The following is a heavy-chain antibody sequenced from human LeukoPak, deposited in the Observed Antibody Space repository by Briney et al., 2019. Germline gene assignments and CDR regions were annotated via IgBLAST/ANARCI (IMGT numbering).Heavy chain of an antibody. J-gene: IGHJ4*02. CDR2: ISAYNGNT. CDR3: ARGYDSSGYSAYDY. CDR1: DYTFTSYG. D-gene: IGHD3-22*01. Sequence: ASVKVSCKASDYTFTSYGISWVRQAPGQGLEWMGWISAYNGNTNYAQKLQGRVTMTTDSSTSTAYMELRSLRSDDTVVYYCARGYDSSGYSAYDYWGQGTLVTVSS. V-gene: IGHV1-18*01.